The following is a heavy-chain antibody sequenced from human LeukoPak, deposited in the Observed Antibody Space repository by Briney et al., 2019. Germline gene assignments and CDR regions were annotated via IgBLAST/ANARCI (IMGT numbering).Heavy chain of an antibody. J-gene: IGHJ6*02. D-gene: IGHD5-12*01. Sequence: GGSLRLSCAASGFTFNNFTMNWVRQAPGKGLEWVSGISGSGGSTYFADSVKGRFTISRDNSKNTLYLQMNSLRAEDTAVYYCAKDLRDVGSSGYDALGADMDVWGQGTTVTVSS. CDR3: AKDLRDVGSSGYDALGADMDV. V-gene: IGHV3-23*01. CDR2: ISGSGGST. CDR1: GFTFNNFT.